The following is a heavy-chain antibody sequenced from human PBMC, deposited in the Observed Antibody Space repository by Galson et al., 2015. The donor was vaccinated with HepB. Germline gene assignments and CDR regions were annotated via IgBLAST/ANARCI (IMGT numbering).Heavy chain of an antibody. Sequence: SLRLSCAASGFTFSSYGMHWVRQAPGKGLEWVAVIWYDGSNKYYADSVKGRFTISRDNSKNTLYLQMNSLRAEDTAVYYCARAFFDSHGMDVWGQGTTVTVSS. CDR1: GFTFSSYG. V-gene: IGHV3-33*08. J-gene: IGHJ6*02. CDR3: ARAFFDSHGMDV. CDR2: IWYDGSNK. D-gene: IGHD3-9*01.